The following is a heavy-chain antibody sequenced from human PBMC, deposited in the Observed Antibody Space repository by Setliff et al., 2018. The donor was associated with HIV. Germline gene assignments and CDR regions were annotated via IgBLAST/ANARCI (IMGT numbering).Heavy chain of an antibody. V-gene: IGHV4-39*07. D-gene: IGHD1-1*01. CDR3: ARGLGEMGTKIGNYFDY. CDR2: MHNSGST. J-gene: IGHJ4*02. Sequence: SETLSLTCTVSGDSISSSAYYWGWIRQPPGKGLEWIGSMHNSGSTYYNPSVKSRVTISVDTSKNQFSLKLGSVTAADTAMYYCARGLGEMGTKIGNYFDYWGQGTLVTVSS. CDR1: GDSISSSAYY.